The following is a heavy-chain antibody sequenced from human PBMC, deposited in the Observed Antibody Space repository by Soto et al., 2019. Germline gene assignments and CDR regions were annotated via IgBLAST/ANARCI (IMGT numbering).Heavy chain of an antibody. CDR2: ISYDVSNK. CDR3: ARERDIVATMVDY. CDR1: GFTFSSYA. Sequence: QVQLVESGGGVVQPGRSLRLSCAASGFTFSSYAMHWVRQAPGKGLEWVAVISYDVSNKYYADSVKGRFTISRDNSKNTLYLQMNSLRAEDTAVYYCARERDIVATMVDYWGQGTLVTVSS. V-gene: IGHV3-30-3*01. J-gene: IGHJ4*02. D-gene: IGHD5-12*01.